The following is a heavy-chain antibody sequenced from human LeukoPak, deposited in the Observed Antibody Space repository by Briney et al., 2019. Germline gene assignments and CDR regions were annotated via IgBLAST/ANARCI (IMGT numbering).Heavy chain of an antibody. J-gene: IGHJ4*02. V-gene: IGHV4-59*01. CDR1: GGSISSDY. CDR2: IYYSGST. Sequence: PSETLSLTCTVSGGSISSDYCSWIRQPPGKGLEWIGYIYYSGSTNYNPSLKSRVTISVDTSKNQFSLKLSSVTAADTAVYYCARERYCSSTSCSFDYWGQGTLVTVSS. D-gene: IGHD2-2*01. CDR3: ARERYCSSTSCSFDY.